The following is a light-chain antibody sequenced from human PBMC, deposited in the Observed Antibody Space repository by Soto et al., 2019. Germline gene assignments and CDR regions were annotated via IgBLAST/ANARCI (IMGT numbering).Light chain of an antibody. CDR3: QQYNSYSLT. CDR2: KAS. J-gene: IGKJ4*01. Sequence: DIQMTQSPSTLSASVGDRVTITCRASQSISSWLAWYQQKPGKAPKLLIYKASTLESGVPSRFSGSGSGTEFTLTISSLQPDDFATYYCQQYNSYSLTFGGGTKVEIK. V-gene: IGKV1-5*03. CDR1: QSISSW.